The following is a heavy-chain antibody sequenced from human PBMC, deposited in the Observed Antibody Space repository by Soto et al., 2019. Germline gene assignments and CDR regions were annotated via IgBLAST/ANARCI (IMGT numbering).Heavy chain of an antibody. CDR1: GYTFNNYG. V-gene: IGHV1-18*01. Sequence: QVQLVQSGAEVKKPGASVRVSCKASGYTFNNYGISWVRQAPGQGLEWMGWISTYNGNTNYGQEFQGRVNMTTDTSTSTANMELRRLRSDDTAVYYSAREGSRLQWFGEFITPRRPQTYFDYWGQGTLVTVSS. CDR2: ISTYNGNT. J-gene: IGHJ4*02. D-gene: IGHD3-10*01. CDR3: AREGSRLQWFGEFITPRRPQTYFDY.